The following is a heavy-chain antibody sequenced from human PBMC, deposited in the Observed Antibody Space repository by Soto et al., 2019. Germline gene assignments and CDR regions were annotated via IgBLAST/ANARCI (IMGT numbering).Heavy chain of an antibody. J-gene: IGHJ3*02. CDR1: GFTFTSSA. CDR3: AAVDCSGGSCYFGAFDI. V-gene: IGHV1-58*02. Sequence: SVKVSCKASGFTFTSSAMQWVRQARGQRLEWIGWIVVGSGNTNYAQKFQERVTITRDMSTSTAYMELSSLRSEDTAVYYCAAVDCSGGSCYFGAFDIWGQGTMVTVSS. CDR2: IVVGSGNT. D-gene: IGHD2-15*01.